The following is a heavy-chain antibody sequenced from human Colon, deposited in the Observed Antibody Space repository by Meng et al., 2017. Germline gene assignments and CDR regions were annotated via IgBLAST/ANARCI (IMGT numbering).Heavy chain of an antibody. Sequence: QVQLVDSGGGLVNPGGSLRLSCAASGFTFSDYYMSWIRQAPGKGLEWVSYIVSSGTFTHYADSVKGRFTISRDNAKNLLYLQMDSLRVEDTAVYYCARETYAAVADWGQGTLVTVSS. J-gene: IGHJ4*02. D-gene: IGHD6-19*01. CDR3: ARETYAAVAD. CDR1: GFTFSDYY. CDR2: IVSSGTFT. V-gene: IGHV3-11*01.